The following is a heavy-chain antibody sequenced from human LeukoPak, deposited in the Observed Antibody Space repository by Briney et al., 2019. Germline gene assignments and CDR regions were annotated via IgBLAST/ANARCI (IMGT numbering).Heavy chain of an antibody. CDR2: IDHSGST. J-gene: IGHJ4*02. CDR3: AGKYGDAMDY. D-gene: IGHD4-17*01. CDR1: GYSISSGYY. V-gene: IGHV4-38-2*02. Sequence: SETLSLTCTVSGYSISSGYYWGWTRQPPGKGLEWTGSIDHSGSTYYNPSLKSRVTISVDTSKNQFSLKLSSVTAADTAVYYCAGKYGDAMDYWGQGTLVTVSS.